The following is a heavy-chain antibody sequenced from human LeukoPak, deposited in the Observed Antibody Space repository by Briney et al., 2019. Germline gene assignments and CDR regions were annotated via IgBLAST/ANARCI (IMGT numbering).Heavy chain of an antibody. Sequence: GGSLRLSCAASGFTFSSYAMSWVRQAPGKGLEWVSAISAGGGSTYYADSVQGRFTISRDSSKNTLYLQMNSLRAEDTAVYYCAKGTTWAFDVWGQGTMVTVSS. CDR2: ISAGGGST. CDR1: GFTFSSYA. CDR3: AKGTTWAFDV. V-gene: IGHV3-23*01. J-gene: IGHJ3*01.